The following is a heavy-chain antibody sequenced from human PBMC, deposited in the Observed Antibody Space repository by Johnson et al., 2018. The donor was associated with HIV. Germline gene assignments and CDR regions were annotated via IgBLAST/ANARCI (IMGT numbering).Heavy chain of an antibody. CDR3: AKDRGGTRPMGAFDI. V-gene: IGHV3-66*01. D-gene: IGHD3-10*01. CDR1: GFTVSSNY. CDR2: IFTVGDV. J-gene: IGHJ3*02. Sequence: MQLVESGGGLVQPGGSLRLSCAASGFTVSSNYMSWVRQAPGKGLEWVSVIFTVGDVYYADSVKGRFTISRDNSKNTLYLQMNSLRAEDTAVYYCAKDRGGTRPMGAFDIWGQGTMVTVSS.